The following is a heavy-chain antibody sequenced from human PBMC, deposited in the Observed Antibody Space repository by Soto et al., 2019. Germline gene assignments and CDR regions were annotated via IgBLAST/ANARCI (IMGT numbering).Heavy chain of an antibody. J-gene: IGHJ6*02. V-gene: IGHV1-69*13. Sequence: SVKVSCKASGGTFSSYGVSWVRQAPGQGLEWMGGIIPIFGTTNYAQNFQGRVTITADEFTSTAYMELSSLGSEDTAVYYCAADFFASFGYDYGMDVWGQGTTVTVSS. CDR3: AADFFASFGYDYGMDV. CDR1: GGTFSSYG. CDR2: IIPIFGTT. D-gene: IGHD3-3*01.